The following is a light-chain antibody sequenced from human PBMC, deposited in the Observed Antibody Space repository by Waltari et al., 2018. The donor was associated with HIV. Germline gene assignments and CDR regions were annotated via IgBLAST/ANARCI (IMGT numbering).Light chain of an antibody. CDR1: QNIISS. Sequence: EIQMTQSPSSLSASVGDRVTITCRASQNIISSLNWYQQKPGKAPKLLIYAASNLPSGVPSRFSGSGSGTNFALTISSLHPEDFATYFWQQSHTTPRTFGQGTKLEIK. J-gene: IGKJ1*01. CDR2: AAS. V-gene: IGKV1-39*01. CDR3: QQSHTTPRT.